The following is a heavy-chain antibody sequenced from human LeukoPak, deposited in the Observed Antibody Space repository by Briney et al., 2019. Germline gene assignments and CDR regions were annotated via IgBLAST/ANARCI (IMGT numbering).Heavy chain of an antibody. V-gene: IGHV3-30*18. D-gene: IGHD6-13*01. CDR2: ISYDGSNK. Sequence: GGSLRLSCAASGSTFSSYGMHWVRQAPGKGLEWVAVISYDGSNKYYADSVKGRFTISRDNSKNTLYLQMNSLRAEDTAVYYCAKSIAAAGWHYFDYWGQGTLVTVSS. CDR1: GSTFSSYG. CDR3: AKSIAAAGWHYFDY. J-gene: IGHJ4*02.